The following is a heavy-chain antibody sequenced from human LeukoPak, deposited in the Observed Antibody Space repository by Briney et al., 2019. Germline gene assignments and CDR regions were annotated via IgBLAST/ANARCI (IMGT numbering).Heavy chain of an antibody. CDR3: ARDLVAAAGTGEDY. J-gene: IGHJ4*02. V-gene: IGHV3-33*01. CDR1: GFTFSSYG. Sequence: PGGSLRLSCAASGFTFSSYGMHWVRQAPGKGLEWVAVIWYDGSNKYYADSVKGRFTISRDNSKNTLYLQMNSLRAEDTAVYYCARDLVAAAGTGEDYGGQGTLVTVSS. CDR2: IWYDGSNK. D-gene: IGHD6-13*01.